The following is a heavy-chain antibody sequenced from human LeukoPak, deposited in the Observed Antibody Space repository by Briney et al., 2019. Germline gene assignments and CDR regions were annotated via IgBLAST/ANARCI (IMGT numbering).Heavy chain of an antibody. CDR2: ISAYNGNT. CDR1: GYTFTSYG. Sequence: ASVKVSCKASGYTFTSYGISWVRQAPGQGLEWMGWISAYNGNTNYAQKLQGRVTMTTDTSTSTTYMELRSLRSDDTAVYYCARAKDSSGYSYLFDYWGQGTLVTVSS. J-gene: IGHJ4*02. V-gene: IGHV1-18*01. D-gene: IGHD3-22*01. CDR3: ARAKDSSGYSYLFDY.